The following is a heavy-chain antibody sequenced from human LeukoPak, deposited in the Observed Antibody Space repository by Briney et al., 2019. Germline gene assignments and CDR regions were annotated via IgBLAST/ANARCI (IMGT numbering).Heavy chain of an antibody. J-gene: IGHJ5*02. V-gene: IGHV4-39*01. Sequence: PSETLSLTCAVSDYSISSGIYYWAWIRQPPGKELEWIGTIFYSGTTFYNPSLKSRVTISVDTSKNQFSLKVNSVTAADPAVYYCARNTWTDADNWFDPWGQGSLVTVSS. CDR1: DYSISSGIYY. D-gene: IGHD1-1*01. CDR2: IFYSGTT. CDR3: ARNTWTDADNWFDP.